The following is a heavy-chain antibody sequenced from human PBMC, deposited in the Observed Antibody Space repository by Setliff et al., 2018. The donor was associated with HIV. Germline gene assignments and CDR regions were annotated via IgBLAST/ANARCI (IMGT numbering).Heavy chain of an antibody. CDR1: GRSISSGGSC. V-gene: IGHV4-31*03. Sequence: PSETLSLTCSVSGRSISSGGSCWSWVRQNPGKGLEWIGYIYDSGKTHYNPSLRSRVSISADTSKNQFSLKLSSVTAADTAVYYCARAPITIFGVIIIPVYFDYWGQGTLVTVSS. J-gene: IGHJ4*02. CDR3: ARAPITIFGVIIIPVYFDY. CDR2: IYDSGKT. D-gene: IGHD3-3*01.